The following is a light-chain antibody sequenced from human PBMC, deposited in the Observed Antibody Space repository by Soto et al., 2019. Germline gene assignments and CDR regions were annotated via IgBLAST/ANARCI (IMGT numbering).Light chain of an antibody. CDR1: QSVSSY. CDR3: QQRFNWPRFT. CDR2: DAS. J-gene: IGKJ2*01. Sequence: EIVLTQSPATLSLSPGERATLSCRASQSVSSYLAWYQQKPGQAPRLLIYDASNSATGIPARFSGGGSGTDCPLSISSLEPEDFAVYYCQQRFNWPRFTFGQGTKLEIK. V-gene: IGKV3-11*01.